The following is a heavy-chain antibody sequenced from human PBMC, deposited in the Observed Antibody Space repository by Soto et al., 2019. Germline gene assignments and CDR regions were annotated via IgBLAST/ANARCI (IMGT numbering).Heavy chain of an antibody. CDR1: GWTFTSYG. V-gene: IGHV1-18*04. CDR3: ARRYCSGGSCYFDN. D-gene: IGHD2-15*01. CDR2: ISAYNGNT. J-gene: IGHJ4*01. Sequence: AAVQVSCKACGWTFTSYGISRVREAPGPRLEWMGWISAYNGNTNYSQKLQSRVTMTTDTSTSTAYMELRSLRSDDTAVYYCARRYCSGGSCYFDNWGQGTLVTVSS.